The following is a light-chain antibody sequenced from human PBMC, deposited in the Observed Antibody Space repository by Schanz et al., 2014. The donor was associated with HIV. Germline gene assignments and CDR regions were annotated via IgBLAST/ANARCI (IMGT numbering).Light chain of an antibody. J-gene: IGKJ4*01. CDR3: QQYGSSPLT. CDR1: QSLGGSQ. Sequence: VMTQSPATLSLSPGERATLSCRASQSLGGSQLAWYQHKPGQTPRLVIYGASSRATGIPDRFSASGSGADSTLTISRVEPEDFAVYYCQQYGSSPLTFGGGTKVEIK. CDR2: GAS. V-gene: IGKV3-20*01.